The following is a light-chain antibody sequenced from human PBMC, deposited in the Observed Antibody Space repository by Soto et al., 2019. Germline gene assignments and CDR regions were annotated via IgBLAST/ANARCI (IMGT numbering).Light chain of an antibody. V-gene: IGKV3-15*01. CDR2: GAS. CDR1: QSVSRRY. J-gene: IGKJ1*01. CDR3: QQYNNWPRT. Sequence: IVLTQSPCTLSLSPGERATLSCRASQSVSRRYLAWYQQKPGQVPSLLIYGASTRASGIPARFSGSGSGTEFTLTISSLQSEDFEVYYCQQYNNWPRTFGQGTKVDIK.